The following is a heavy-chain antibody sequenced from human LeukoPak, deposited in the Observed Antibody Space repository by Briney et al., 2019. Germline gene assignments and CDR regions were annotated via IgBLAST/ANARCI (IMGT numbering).Heavy chain of an antibody. D-gene: IGHD6-13*01. CDR3: ARDLSARWYSLGF. Sequence: GGSLRLSCAASGLTVADYGMSWVRQAPRKGLEWVSGIDWSGESTSYADSVKGRFTISRDNSENTLYLHMNNLRAEDTALNYCARDLSARWYSLGFLGRGTLVTVSS. J-gene: IGHJ4*02. V-gene: IGHV3-20*04. CDR2: IDWSGEST. CDR1: GLTVADYG.